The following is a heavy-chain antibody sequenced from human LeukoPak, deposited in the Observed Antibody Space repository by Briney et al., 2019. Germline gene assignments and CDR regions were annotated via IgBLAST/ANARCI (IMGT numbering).Heavy chain of an antibody. CDR2: IYPGGDST. V-gene: IGHV3-23*01. CDR1: GFTFSTYS. J-gene: IGHJ4*02. D-gene: IGHD6-19*01. CDR3: AKDVVPDSGWDLDY. Sequence: GGSLRLSCAASGFTFSTYSMTWVRQGPGKGLEWVSSIYPGGDSTFYADSVKGRFTISRDNSKNTLYLQMSSLRTEDTAIYYCAKDVVPDSGWDLDYWGQGTLVTVS.